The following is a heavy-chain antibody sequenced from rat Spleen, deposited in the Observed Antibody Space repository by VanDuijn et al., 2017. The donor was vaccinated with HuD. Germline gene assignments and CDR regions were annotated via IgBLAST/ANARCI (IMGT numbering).Heavy chain of an antibody. CDR3: AKDRTDYGYTTGVMDA. J-gene: IGHJ4*01. V-gene: IGHV5-58*01. Sequence: EVQLVESGGGLVQPGRSLKLSCVASGFTFSSYWMYWIRQAPGKGLEWVSSINTDGGSTYYPDSVKGRFTISRDNAENTVYLQMNSLRSEDTATYYCAKDRTDYGYTTGVMDAWGQGASVTVSS. CDR1: GFTFSSYW. CDR2: INTDGGST. D-gene: IGHD1-9*01.